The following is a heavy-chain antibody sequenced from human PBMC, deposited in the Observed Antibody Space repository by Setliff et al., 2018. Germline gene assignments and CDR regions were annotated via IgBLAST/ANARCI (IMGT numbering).Heavy chain of an antibody. D-gene: IGHD5-12*01. CDR2: ISAYNGFI. Sequence: ASVKVSCKASGYTFRSYGISWVRQAPGQGLEWMGWISAYNGFIVYAQKFQGRVTMTTDTSTNTAYMELSSLGSEDTAVYYCARERGDIVTTTSYYYYLDVWGKGTTVTVSS. CDR3: ARERGDIVTTTSYYYYLDV. J-gene: IGHJ6*03. CDR1: GYTFRSYG. V-gene: IGHV1-18*01.